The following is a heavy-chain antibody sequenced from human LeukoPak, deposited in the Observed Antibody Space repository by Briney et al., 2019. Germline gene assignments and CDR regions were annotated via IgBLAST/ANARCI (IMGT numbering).Heavy chain of an antibody. CDR3: ARGAHYYDSSGYVY. CDR2: ISSSGSTI. Sequence: PGGSRRLSSAVSGFTFSDYYMSWIRPAPGKGLEWVSYISSSGSTIYYADSVNGRFTTSRDNAKNSLYLQMTSLRAEDAAVYYCARGAHYYDSSGYVYWGQGTLVTVSS. J-gene: IGHJ4*02. CDR1: GFTFSDYY. D-gene: IGHD3-22*01. V-gene: IGHV3-11*01.